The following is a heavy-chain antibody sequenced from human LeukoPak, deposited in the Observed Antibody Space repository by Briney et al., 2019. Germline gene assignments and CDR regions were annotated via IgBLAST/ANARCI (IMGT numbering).Heavy chain of an antibody. J-gene: IGHJ4*02. D-gene: IGHD2-2*01. CDR2: FNHSGST. Sequence: PSETLSLTCAVYGGSFSGYYWSWIRQPPGKGLEWIGEFNHSGSTNYNPSLKSRVTISVDTSKNQFSLKLSSVTAAGTAVYYCARVGPSAGAIVVVPAARILFDYWGQGTLVTVSS. CDR3: ARVGPSAGAIVVVPAARILFDY. CDR1: GGSFSGYY. V-gene: IGHV4-34*01.